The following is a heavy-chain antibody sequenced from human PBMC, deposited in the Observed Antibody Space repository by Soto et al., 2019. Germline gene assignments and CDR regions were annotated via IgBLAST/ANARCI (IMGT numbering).Heavy chain of an antibody. CDR2: ISSSSSYI. CDR1: GFTFSSYS. Sequence: EVQLVESGGGLVKPGGSLRLSCAASGFTFSSYSMNWVRQAPGKGLEWVSSISSSSSYIYYADSVKGRFTISRDNAKNSLYLKMNSLRAGDTAVYYCARGWSSAEYSSSPTGLKGYGMDVWGQGTTVTVSS. D-gene: IGHD6-6*01. J-gene: IGHJ6*02. V-gene: IGHV3-21*01. CDR3: ARGWSSAEYSSSPTGLKGYGMDV.